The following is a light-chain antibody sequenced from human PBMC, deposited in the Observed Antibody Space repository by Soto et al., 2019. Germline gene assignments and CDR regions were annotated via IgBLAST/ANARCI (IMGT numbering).Light chain of an antibody. Sequence: SYELTQPPSVYVSPGQTASITCSGDKLGDKYACWYQQKPGQSPVLVIYQDSKRPSGIPERFSGSNSGNTATLTISGTQAMDEADYYCQAWDSSTEVVFGGGTKLTVL. V-gene: IGLV3-1*01. CDR1: KLGDKY. CDR3: QAWDSSTEVV. J-gene: IGLJ2*01. CDR2: QDS.